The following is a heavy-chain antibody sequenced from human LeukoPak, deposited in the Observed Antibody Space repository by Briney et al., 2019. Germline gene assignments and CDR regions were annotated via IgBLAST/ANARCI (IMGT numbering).Heavy chain of an antibody. CDR1: GFTFSSYG. D-gene: IGHD4-17*01. V-gene: IGHV3-33*08. Sequence: GGSLRLSCAASGFTFSSYGMHWVRQAPGKGLEWVAVIWADGSNTYYADSVKGRLTISRDNSKNTLNLQMNSLRADDTAMYYCASDTVTSWGQGTLVTVSS. J-gene: IGHJ5*02. CDR2: IWADGSNT. CDR3: ASDTVTS.